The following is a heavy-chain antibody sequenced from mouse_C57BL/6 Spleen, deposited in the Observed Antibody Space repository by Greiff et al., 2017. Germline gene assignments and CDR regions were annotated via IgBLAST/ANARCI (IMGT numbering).Heavy chain of an antibody. D-gene: IGHD2-2*01. Sequence: EVHLVESGGGLVQPGGSLSLSCAASGFTFTDYYMSWVRQPPGKALEWLGFIRNKANGYTTEYSASVKGRFTISRDNSQSILYLQMNALRAEDSATYYCARSLYGYDDSWFAYWGQGTLVTVSA. CDR3: ARSLYGYDDSWFAY. CDR2: IRNKANGYTT. J-gene: IGHJ3*01. CDR1: GFTFTDYY. V-gene: IGHV7-3*01.